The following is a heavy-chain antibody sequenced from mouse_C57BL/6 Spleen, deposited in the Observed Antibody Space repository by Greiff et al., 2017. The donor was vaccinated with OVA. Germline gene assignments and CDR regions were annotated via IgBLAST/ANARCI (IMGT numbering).Heavy chain of an antibody. J-gene: IGHJ2*01. CDR2: ILPGSGST. D-gene: IGHD1-1*01. CDR1: GYTFTGYW. V-gene: IGHV1-9*01. CDR3: ARKIPITTVVATEDFDY. Sequence: VHLVESGAELMKPGASVKLSCKATGYTFTGYWIEWVKQRPGHGLEWIGEILPGSGSTNYNEKFKGKATFTADTSSNTAYMQLSSLTTEDSAIYYCARKIPITTVVATEDFDYWGQGTTLTVSS.